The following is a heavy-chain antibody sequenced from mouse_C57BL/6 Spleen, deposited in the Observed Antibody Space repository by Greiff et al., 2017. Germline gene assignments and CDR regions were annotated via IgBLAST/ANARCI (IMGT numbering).Heavy chain of an antibody. CDR3: APHPGAMDC. Sequence: QVQLQQSGPELVKPGASVKISCKASGYAFSSSWMNWVKQRPGKGLEWVGRIYPGDGDTNYNGTFKGKATLTADKSSSTAYMQLSSLTSEDSAVYFCAPHPGAMDCWGQGTSVTVSS. J-gene: IGHJ4*01. CDR1: GYAFSSSW. CDR2: IYPGDGDT. V-gene: IGHV1-82*01.